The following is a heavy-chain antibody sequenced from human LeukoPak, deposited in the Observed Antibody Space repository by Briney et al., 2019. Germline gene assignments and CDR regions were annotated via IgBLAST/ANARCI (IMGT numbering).Heavy chain of an antibody. CDR1: GDSISSYY. D-gene: IGHD3-22*01. CDR2: IYYSGST. J-gene: IGHJ4*02. CDR3: ARLGGYYDPPDY. Sequence: PSETLSLTCTVSGDSISSYYWSWIRQPPGKGLEWIGYIYYSGSTKYNPSLKSRVTISVDTSKNQFSLNLNSVTAADTAVYYCARLGGYYDPPDYWGQGTLVTVSS. V-gene: IGHV4-59*08.